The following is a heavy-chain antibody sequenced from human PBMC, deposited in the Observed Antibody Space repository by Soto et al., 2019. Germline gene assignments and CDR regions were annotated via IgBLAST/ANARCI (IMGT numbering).Heavy chain of an antibody. V-gene: IGHV4-39*02. CDR1: GPSVSSSTYY. Sequence: SDTLSLTCTVNGPSVSSSTYYWGWIRQPPGNGLEWIGSVYYIENTYYNPSLKSRVTISVDTSKNLFSLKLTSVTAADTAMYYCARPQFSGTYHDTFNIWGQGTMVT. CDR3: ARPQFSGTYHDTFNI. J-gene: IGHJ3*02. CDR2: VYYIENT. D-gene: IGHD1-26*01.